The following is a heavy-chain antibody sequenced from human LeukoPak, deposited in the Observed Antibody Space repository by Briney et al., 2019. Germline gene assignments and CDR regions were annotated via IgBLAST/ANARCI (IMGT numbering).Heavy chain of an antibody. V-gene: IGHV1-18*01. D-gene: IGHD3-3*01. CDR1: GYTFTSYG. CDR2: ISAYNGNT. CDR3: VRDGRYDFWSGYPDY. J-gene: IGHJ4*02. Sequence: ASVKVSCKASGYTFTSYGISWVRQAPGQGLECMGWISAYNGNTNYAQKLQGRVTMTTDTSTSTAYMELRSLKSDDTAVYYCVRDGRYDFWSGYPDYWGQGTLVTVSS.